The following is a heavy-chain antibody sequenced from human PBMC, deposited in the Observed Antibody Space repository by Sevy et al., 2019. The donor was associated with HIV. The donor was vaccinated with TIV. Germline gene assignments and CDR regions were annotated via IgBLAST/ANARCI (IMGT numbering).Heavy chain of an antibody. D-gene: IGHD3-16*01. Sequence: GGSLRLSCAASAFTFGNYWMSWVRQAPGKGLEWVASIKQDGSERYYVDSVKGRFTISRDNAKNSLYLQMNSLRAEDTAVYYCASPGGKGFDPWGQGTLVTVSS. J-gene: IGHJ5*02. CDR3: ASPGGKGFDP. V-gene: IGHV3-7*03. CDR2: IKQDGSER. CDR1: AFTFGNYW.